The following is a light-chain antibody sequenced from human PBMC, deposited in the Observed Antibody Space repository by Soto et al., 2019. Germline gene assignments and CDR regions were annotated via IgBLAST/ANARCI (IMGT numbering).Light chain of an antibody. CDR1: QNINNY. CDR3: QQYENLPT. J-gene: IGKJ5*01. CDR2: DAS. V-gene: IGKV1-33*01. Sequence: DIEMTQTPSSLSASVGDRVTITCEASQNINNYLNWYQQKPGRAPKLLIYDASNLEAGVPSRFRGSGSGTDFTFTISRLQPEDIATYYCQQYENLPTFGQGTRLEIK.